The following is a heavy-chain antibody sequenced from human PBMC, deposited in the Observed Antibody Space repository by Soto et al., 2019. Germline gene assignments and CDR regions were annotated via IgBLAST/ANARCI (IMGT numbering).Heavy chain of an antibody. D-gene: IGHD3-10*01. CDR2: ISAYNGNT. J-gene: IGHJ4*02. Sequence: QVQLVQSGAEVKKPGASVKVSCKASGYTFTSYGISWVRQAPGQGLEWMGWISAYNGNTNYAQKLQGRVTMTIDTPTSTAYMELRSLRSDDTAVYYCAREMLDTTYGSGNWDDYWGQGTLVTVSS. V-gene: IGHV1-18*01. CDR3: AREMLDTTYGSGNWDDY. CDR1: GYTFTSYG.